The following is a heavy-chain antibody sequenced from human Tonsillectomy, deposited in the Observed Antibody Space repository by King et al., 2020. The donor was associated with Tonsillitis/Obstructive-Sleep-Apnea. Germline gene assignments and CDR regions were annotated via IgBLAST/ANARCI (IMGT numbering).Heavy chain of an antibody. Sequence: VQLVESGGGAVQPGRSLRLSCAASGFTFSTYGIHWVRQAPGKGLEWVAIIWHDGINKYYADSVKGRFTISRDNSKNTLYLEMNSLRAEDTAVYYCARDTHYYGSGSYYPRHYYGMDVWGQGTTVTVSS. CDR3: ARDTHYYGSGSYYPRHYYGMDV. D-gene: IGHD3-10*01. CDR2: IWHDGINK. V-gene: IGHV3-33*01. J-gene: IGHJ6*02. CDR1: GFTFSTYG.